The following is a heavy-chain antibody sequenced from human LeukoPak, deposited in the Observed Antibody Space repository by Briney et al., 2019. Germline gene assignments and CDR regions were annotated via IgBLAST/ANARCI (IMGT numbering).Heavy chain of an antibody. J-gene: IGHJ3*02. V-gene: IGHV3-23*01. Sequence: GGSLRLSCAASGFTFSSYAMSWVRQAPGKGLQWVSAISGSGGSTYYADSVKGRFTISRDNSKNTLYLQMNSLRAEDTAVYYCARDFGGIAVAGTVGTFDIWGQGTLVTVSS. CDR3: ARDFGGIAVAGTVGTFDI. D-gene: IGHD6-19*01. CDR1: GFTFSSYA. CDR2: ISGSGGST.